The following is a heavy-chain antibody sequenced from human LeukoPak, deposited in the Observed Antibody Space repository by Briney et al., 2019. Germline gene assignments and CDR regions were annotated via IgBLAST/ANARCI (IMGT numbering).Heavy chain of an antibody. CDR3: ARQYYYDFWSGYYFDY. CDR2: IYSGGST. D-gene: IGHD3-3*01. Sequence: GGSLRLSCAASGFTVSSNYMSWVRQAPGKGLEWVSVIYSGGSTYYADSVRGGFTISRENSKNTLYLQMNSLRAEDTAVYYCARQYYYDFWSGYYFDYWGQGTLVTVSS. CDR1: GFTVSSNY. V-gene: IGHV3-66*04. J-gene: IGHJ4*02.